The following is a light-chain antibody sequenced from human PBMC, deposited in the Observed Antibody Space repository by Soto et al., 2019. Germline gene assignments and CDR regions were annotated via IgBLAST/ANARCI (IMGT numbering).Light chain of an antibody. Sequence: QSVLTQPASVSGSPGQSITISCTGNRSEIGGYNYVSWYQQHPVKATKLMIYDVTNRPSGVSVRFSGSNSGSTASLTISVLQAEDEADYYFSSYTSSSTPYVFGTGTKVTVL. CDR3: SSYTSSSTPYV. V-gene: IGLV2-14*01. J-gene: IGLJ1*01. CDR1: RSEIGGYNY. CDR2: DVT.